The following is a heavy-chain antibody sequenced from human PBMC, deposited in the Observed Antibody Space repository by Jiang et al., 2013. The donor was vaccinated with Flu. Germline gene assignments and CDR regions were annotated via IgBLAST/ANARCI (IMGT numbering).Heavy chain of an antibody. J-gene: IGHJ2*01. D-gene: IGHD2-15*01. CDR1: GGTFSGYV. CDR2: IIPMFGTT. CDR3: ARDSSSEAYPLLLYYFDL. Sequence: SGAEVKEPGSSMKVSCKASGGTFSGYVISWVRQAPGQGLEWMGGIIPMFGTTNYAQTFEGRVTITADESTSTVYLELSSLRSEDTAVYYCARDSSSEAYPLLLYYFDLWGRGTLVTVSS. V-gene: IGHV1-69*01.